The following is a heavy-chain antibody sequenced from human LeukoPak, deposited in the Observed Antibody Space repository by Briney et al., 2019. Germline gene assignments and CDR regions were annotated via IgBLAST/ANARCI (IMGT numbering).Heavy chain of an antibody. CDR1: GFTVGSNY. V-gene: IGHV3-53*01. D-gene: IGHD5-12*01. J-gene: IGHJ4*02. CDR3: ATLGWLHSGY. Sequence: GGSLRLSCAAPGFTVGSNYMNWVRQTPGKGLEWVSVIYRGGVTYYADSVKGRFTISRDISKNTLYLQMNSLRVDDTAVYYCATLGWLHSGYWGQGILVTVFS. CDR2: IYRGGVT.